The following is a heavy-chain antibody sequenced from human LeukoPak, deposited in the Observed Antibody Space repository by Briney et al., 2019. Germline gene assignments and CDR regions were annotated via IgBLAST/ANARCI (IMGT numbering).Heavy chain of an antibody. J-gene: IGHJ4*02. CDR2: INWNGGST. CDR1: GFNFDDYG. CDR3: VRDPLGGHFDY. V-gene: IGHV3-20*04. Sequence: GGSLRLSCTASGFNFDDYGMSWVRQAPGKGLEWVSGINWNGGSTGYADSVKGRFTISRDNAKNSLHLQMTSLRAEDTAIYYCVRDPLGGHFDYWGQGTLVTVSS.